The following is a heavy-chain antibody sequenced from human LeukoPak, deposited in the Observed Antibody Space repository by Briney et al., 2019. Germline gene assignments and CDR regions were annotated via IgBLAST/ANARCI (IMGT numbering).Heavy chain of an antibody. CDR2: IYYTGSD. CDR1: GGSINIYY. V-gene: IGHV4-59*01. D-gene: IGHD3-10*01. CDR3: ARVGLGSGSSTGNYYYMDV. J-gene: IGHJ6*03. Sequence: PSETLSLTCTVSGGSINIYYWSWIRQPPGKGLEWIGYIYYTGSDKYNPSLKNRITTSRDTSKNQLSLKLSSVTAADTAVYYCARVGLGSGSSTGNYYYMDVWAKGPRSPSP.